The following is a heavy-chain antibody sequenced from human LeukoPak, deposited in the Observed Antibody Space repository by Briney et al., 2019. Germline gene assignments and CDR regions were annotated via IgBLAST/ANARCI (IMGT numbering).Heavy chain of an antibody. CDR2: ISGSGGST. CDR3: AKDRDSGNYYASAFDI. Sequence: PGGSLRLSCAASGFTFSSYAMSWVRQAPGKGLEWVSAISGSGGSTYYTDSVKGRFTISRDNSKNTLFLQMNSLRAEDTAVYYCAKDRDSGNYYASAFDIWGQGTMVTVSS. V-gene: IGHV3-23*01. CDR1: GFTFSSYA. D-gene: IGHD1-26*01. J-gene: IGHJ3*02.